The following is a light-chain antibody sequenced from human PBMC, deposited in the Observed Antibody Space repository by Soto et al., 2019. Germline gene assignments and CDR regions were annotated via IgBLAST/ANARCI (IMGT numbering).Light chain of an antibody. J-gene: IGKJ2*01. CDR1: QSLAYIDGNTY. CDR2: QVS. CDR3: MDGTHWPSYT. V-gene: IGKV2-30*01. Sequence: DVVMTQSPLSLPVTLGQPASISCRSSQSLAYIDGNTYLNWFQQRPGQSPRRLIYQVSNRYSGVPDRFSGSGSGHYLTLKISRVEADDVGVYYCMDGTHWPSYTFGQGTKLEIK.